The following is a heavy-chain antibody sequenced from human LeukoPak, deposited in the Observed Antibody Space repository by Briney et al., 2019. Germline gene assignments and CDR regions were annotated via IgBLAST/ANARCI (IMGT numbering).Heavy chain of an antibody. J-gene: IGHJ4*02. Sequence: SSETLSLTCTVSGGSISSYYWSWIRQPPGKGLEWIGYIYYSGSTNYNPSLKSRVTISVDTSKNQFSLKLSSVTAADTAVYYCARGAAWGFDYWAQGTLVTVSS. D-gene: IGHD2-15*01. V-gene: IGHV4-59*01. CDR2: IYYSGST. CDR1: GGSISSYY. CDR3: ARGAAWGFDY.